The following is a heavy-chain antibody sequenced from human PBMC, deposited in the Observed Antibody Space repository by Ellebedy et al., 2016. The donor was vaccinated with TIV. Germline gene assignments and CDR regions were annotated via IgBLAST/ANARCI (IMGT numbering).Heavy chain of an antibody. J-gene: IGHJ5*02. CDR3: AKNRGWDSSSWFDH. D-gene: IGHD6-13*01. CDR2: IRSDGSAK. V-gene: IGHV3-30*02. CDR1: GFSTSG. Sequence: GESLKISCAASGFSTSGMHWVRQPAGKGLEWVAFIRSDGSAKYYADSVSGRFTISRDNSKNTLYLQMNSLRAEDTAVYYCAKNRGWDSSSWFDHWGQGTLVTVAS.